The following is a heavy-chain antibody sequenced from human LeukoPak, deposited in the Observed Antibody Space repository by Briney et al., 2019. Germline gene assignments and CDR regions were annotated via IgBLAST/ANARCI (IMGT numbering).Heavy chain of an antibody. CDR3: AKERGSGVAFDI. CDR1: GFTFSSYS. D-gene: IGHD6-25*01. Sequence: PGGSLRLSCAASGFTFSSYSMNWVRQAPGKGLEWVSSISSSSSYIYYADSVKGRFTISRDNAKNSLYLQMNSLRAEDTAVYYCAKERGSGVAFDIWGQGTMVTVSS. J-gene: IGHJ3*02. V-gene: IGHV3-21*01. CDR2: ISSSSSYI.